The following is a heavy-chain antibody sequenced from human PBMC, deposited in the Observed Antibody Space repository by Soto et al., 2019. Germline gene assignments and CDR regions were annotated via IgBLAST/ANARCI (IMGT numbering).Heavy chain of an antibody. Sequence: PGGSLRLSCAASGFTFSSYAIIWIRQIPGKGLEWVSGLYGSGGGVHYADAVKGRFTISRDNSAYSVYLQMNNLRVEDSAIYYCAKDAVAYDGVWPAHDWGQGTVVTVSS. CDR2: LYGSGGGV. V-gene: IGHV3-23*01. J-gene: IGHJ4*02. CDR1: GFTFSSYA. CDR3: AKDAVAYDGVWPAHD. D-gene: IGHD3-22*01.